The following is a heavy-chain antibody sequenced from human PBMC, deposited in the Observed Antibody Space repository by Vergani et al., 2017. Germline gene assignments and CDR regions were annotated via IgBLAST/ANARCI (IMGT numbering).Heavy chain of an antibody. Sequence: EVQLVESGGGVVRPGGSLRLSCAASGFTFDDYGISWVRQAPGKGLEWVSGINWNGGSTGYADSVKGRFTISRDNSKTTLYLQMNSLRAEDTAVYYCARDREMAHWEGWFDPWGQGTRVTVSS. D-gene: IGHD5-24*01. CDR1: GFTFDDYG. V-gene: IGHV3-20*04. CDR2: INWNGGST. J-gene: IGHJ5*02. CDR3: ARDREMAHWEGWFDP.